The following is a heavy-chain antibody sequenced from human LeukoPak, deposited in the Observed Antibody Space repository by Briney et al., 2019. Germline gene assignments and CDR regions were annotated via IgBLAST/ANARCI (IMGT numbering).Heavy chain of an antibody. V-gene: IGHV4-39*01. CDR1: GGSISSSSYY. D-gene: IGHD4-23*01. CDR3: ARQIGAGRWSFDY. Sequence: SETLSLTCTVSGGSISSSSYYWGWIRQPPGKGLEWIGSLNYSGSTYYNPSLKSRVTISIDTSENQFSLKLASVTAADTAVYYCARQIGAGRWSFDYWGQGTLVTAPS. J-gene: IGHJ4*02. CDR2: LNYSGST.